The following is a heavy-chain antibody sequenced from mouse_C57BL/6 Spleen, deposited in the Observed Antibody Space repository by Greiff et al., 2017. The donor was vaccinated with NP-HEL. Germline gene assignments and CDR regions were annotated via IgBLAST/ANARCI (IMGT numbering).Heavy chain of an antibody. J-gene: IGHJ3*01. CDR2: INPNNGGT. D-gene: IGHD4-1*01. V-gene: IGHV1-26*01. Sequence: VQLQQSGPELVKPGASVKISCKASGYTFTDYYMNWVKQSHGKSLEWIGDINPNNGGTSYNQKFKGKATLTVDKSPSTAYMELRSLTSEDSAVYYCAANRGFAYWGQGTLVTVSA. CDR1: GYTFTDYY. CDR3: AANRGFAY.